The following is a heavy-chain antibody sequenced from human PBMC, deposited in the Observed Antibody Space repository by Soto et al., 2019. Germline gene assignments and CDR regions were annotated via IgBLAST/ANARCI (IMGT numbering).Heavy chain of an antibody. CDR2: IYYSGST. CDR3: ARSYSSGWYHYYFDY. Sequence: SETLSLTCTVSGGSISSSSYYWGWIRQPPGKGLEWIGSIYYSGSTYYNPSLKSRVTISVDTSKNQFSRKLSSVTAADTAVYYCARSYSSGWYHYYFDYWGQGTLVTVSS. J-gene: IGHJ4*02. D-gene: IGHD6-19*01. CDR1: GGSISSSSYY. V-gene: IGHV4-39*01.